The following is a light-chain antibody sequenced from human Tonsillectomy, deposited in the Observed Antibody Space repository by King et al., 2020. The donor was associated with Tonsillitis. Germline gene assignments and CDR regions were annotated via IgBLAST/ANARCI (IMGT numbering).Light chain of an antibody. J-gene: IGKJ4*02. Sequence: ATGIPARFSGSGSGTDFTLTISSLEPEDFAVYYCHQYGTAQPTFGGGTKVE. V-gene: IGKV3-20*01. CDR3: HQYGTAQPT.